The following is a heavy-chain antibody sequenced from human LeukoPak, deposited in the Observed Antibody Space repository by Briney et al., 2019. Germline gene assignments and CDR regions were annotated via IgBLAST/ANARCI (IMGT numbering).Heavy chain of an antibody. D-gene: IGHD6-19*01. J-gene: IGHJ6*03. CDR3: ATVLHSGPPPDYYMDV. Sequence: SSETLSLTCTVSGGSISSSSYYWGWIRQPPGKGLEWIGSIYYSGSTYYNPSLKSRVTISVDKSKNQFSLKLSSVTAADTAVYYCATVLHSGPPPDYYMDVWGKGTTVTVSS. CDR1: GGSISSSSYY. V-gene: IGHV4-39*07. CDR2: IYYSGST.